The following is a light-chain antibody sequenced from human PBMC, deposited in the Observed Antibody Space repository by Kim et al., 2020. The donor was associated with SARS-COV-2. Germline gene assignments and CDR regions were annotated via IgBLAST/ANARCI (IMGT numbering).Light chain of an antibody. CDR3: QAWDSNTVV. J-gene: IGLJ2*01. CDR2: QGK. Sequence: VSAGQTASIICSGDKLGDKYASWYQQKPGQSPVVVIYQGKNRPSGIPERFSGSSSGNTATLTISETQAMDEADYYCQAWDSNTVVFGGGTQLTVL. CDR1: KLGDKY. V-gene: IGLV3-1*01.